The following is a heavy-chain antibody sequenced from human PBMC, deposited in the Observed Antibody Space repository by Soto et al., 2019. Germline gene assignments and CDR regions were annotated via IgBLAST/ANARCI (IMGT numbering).Heavy chain of an antibody. CDR3: ARLRRDWGDAFDL. CDR1: GGSFGSSA. V-gene: IGHV1-69*01. Sequence: QVQLVQSGADVKKPGSSVKVSCKTSGGSFGSSAISWVRQAPAPGLEWMGEIIPVFDKANYAQNFQGRLTITADELTGTVFMELSSLRSDDTAVYFCARLRRDWGDAFDLWGLGTFVTVSS. CDR2: IIPVFDKA. D-gene: IGHD3-16*01. J-gene: IGHJ3*01.